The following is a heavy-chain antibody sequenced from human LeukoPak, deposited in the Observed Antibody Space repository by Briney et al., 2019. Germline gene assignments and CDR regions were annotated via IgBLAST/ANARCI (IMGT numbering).Heavy chain of an antibody. CDR1: GGSISSSSYY. CDR3: ARSTYYYDSSGYWTAFDY. CDR2: IYYSGST. Sequence: SETLSLTCTVSGGSISSSSYYWGWIRQPPGKGLEWIGSIYYSGSTYYNPSLKSRVTISVDTSKNQFSLKLSSVTAADTAVYYCARSTYYYDSSGYWTAFDYWGQGTLVTVSS. J-gene: IGHJ4*02. V-gene: IGHV4-39*07. D-gene: IGHD3-22*01.